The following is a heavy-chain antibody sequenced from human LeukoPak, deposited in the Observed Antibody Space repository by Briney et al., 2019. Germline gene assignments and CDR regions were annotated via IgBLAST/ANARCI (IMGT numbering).Heavy chain of an antibody. J-gene: IGHJ4*02. Sequence: SETLSLTCAVYGGSFSGYYRSWIRQPPGKGLEWIGEINHSGSTNYNPSLKSRVTISVDTSKNQFSLKLSSVTAADTAVYYCASRDGYNREVDYWGQGTLVTVSS. CDR2: INHSGST. D-gene: IGHD5-12*01. CDR3: ASRDGYNREVDY. CDR1: GGSFSGYY. V-gene: IGHV4-34*01.